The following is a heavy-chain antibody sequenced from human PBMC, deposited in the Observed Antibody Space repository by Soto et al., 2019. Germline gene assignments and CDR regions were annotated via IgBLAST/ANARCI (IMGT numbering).Heavy chain of an antibody. D-gene: IGHD3-10*01. Sequence: PGGSLRLSCAASEIILDGYAMHWVRQAPGEGLEWVSGVNWSSGSKGYADSVKGRFTISRDNAKNSLYLQMNNLRTEDAALYYCAKGLGEYGSGSYSAFDIWGQGTMVTV. CDR3: AKGLGEYGSGSYSAFDI. V-gene: IGHV3-9*01. J-gene: IGHJ3*02. CDR2: VNWSSGSK. CDR1: EIILDGYA.